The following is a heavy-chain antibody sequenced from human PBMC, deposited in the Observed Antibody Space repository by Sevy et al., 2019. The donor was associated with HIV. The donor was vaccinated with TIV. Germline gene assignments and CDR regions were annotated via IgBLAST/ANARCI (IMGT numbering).Heavy chain of an antibody. J-gene: IGHJ4*02. D-gene: IGHD6-13*01. CDR3: SRDQWQQVVRPHCDY. CDR1: GFIFGDYA. V-gene: IGHV3-49*04. CDR2: IRSKAFGGTT. Sequence: GGSLRLSCTASGFIFGDYAVSWVRQAPGKGLEWVGFIRSKAFGGTTDFAASVKGRFTISRDDSKSIAYLQMNSLKTEDTAVYYCSRDQWQQVVRPHCDYWCQGTLVTVSS.